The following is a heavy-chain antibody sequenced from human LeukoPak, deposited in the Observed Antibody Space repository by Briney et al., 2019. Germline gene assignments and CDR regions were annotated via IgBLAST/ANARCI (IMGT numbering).Heavy chain of an antibody. CDR3: ARGGSGWYEGDY. D-gene: IGHD6-19*01. CDR2: ISGSGGRT. CDR1: GFTFSSYG. J-gene: IGHJ4*02. Sequence: PGGTLRLSCAASGFTFSSYGMSWVRQAPGKGLEWVSAISGSGGRTFYADSVQGRFTISRDNAKKSLYLQMNSLRAEDTAVYYCARGGSGWYEGDYWGQGTLVTVSS. V-gene: IGHV3-23*01.